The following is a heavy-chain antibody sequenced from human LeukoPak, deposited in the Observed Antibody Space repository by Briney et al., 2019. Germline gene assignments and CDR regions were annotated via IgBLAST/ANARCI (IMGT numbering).Heavy chain of an antibody. CDR3: ARDQHYDSSGYSNWFDP. D-gene: IGHD3-22*01. V-gene: IGHV1-69*05. CDR2: IIPIFGTA. CDR1: GGTFSSYA. J-gene: IGHJ5*02. Sequence: SVKVSCKASGGTFSSYAISWVRQAPGQGLEWMGRIIPIFGTANYAQKFQGRVTITTDESTSTAYMELSSLRSEDTAVYYCARDQHYDSSGYSNWFDPWGQGTLVTVSS.